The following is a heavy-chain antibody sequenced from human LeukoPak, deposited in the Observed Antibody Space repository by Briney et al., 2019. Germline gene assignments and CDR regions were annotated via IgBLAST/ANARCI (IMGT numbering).Heavy chain of an antibody. D-gene: IGHD3-22*01. Sequence: GGSLRLSCAASGFTFSSYWMSWVRQAPGKGLEWVANIKQDGSEKCYVDSVKGRFTISRDNAKNSLYLQMNSLRAEDTAVYYCARETYDSSGDDAFDIWGQGTMVTVSS. CDR2: IKQDGSEK. V-gene: IGHV3-7*01. CDR1: GFTFSSYW. J-gene: IGHJ3*02. CDR3: ARETYDSSGDDAFDI.